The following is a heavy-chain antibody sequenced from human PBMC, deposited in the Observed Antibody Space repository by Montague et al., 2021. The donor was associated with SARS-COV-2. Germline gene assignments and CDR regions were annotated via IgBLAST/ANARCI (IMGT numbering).Heavy chain of an antibody. Sequence: SETLSLTCTISGYSIGSGYYWGWIRQPPGKGLEWIGSIYHSGSTYYNPSLKSRVTISVDTSKNQFSLKLSSVTAADTAVYYCARERRYCSGGSCYSGWFDPWGQGILVTVSS. CDR3: ARERRYCSGGSCYSGWFDP. CDR1: GYSIGSGYY. J-gene: IGHJ5*02. V-gene: IGHV4-38-2*02. CDR2: IYHSGST. D-gene: IGHD2-15*01.